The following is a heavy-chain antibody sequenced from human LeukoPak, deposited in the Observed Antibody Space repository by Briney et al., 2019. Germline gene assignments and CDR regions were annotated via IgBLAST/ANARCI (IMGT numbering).Heavy chain of an antibody. D-gene: IGHD3-10*01. CDR1: GYTFTSYD. J-gene: IGHJ6*03. CDR3: AADRGMVRGGNYYYYYMDV. Sequence: AAVKVSCKASGYTFTSYDINWVRQATGQGLEWMGWMNPNSGNTGYAQKLQGRVTITRNTSISTAYMELSSLRSEDTAVYYCAADRGMVRGGNYYYYYMDVWGKGTTVTISS. V-gene: IGHV1-8*03. CDR2: MNPNSGNT.